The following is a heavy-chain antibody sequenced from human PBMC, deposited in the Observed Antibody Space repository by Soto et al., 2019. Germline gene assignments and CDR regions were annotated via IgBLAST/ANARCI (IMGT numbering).Heavy chain of an antibody. CDR1: GGTFSSYA. D-gene: IGHD3-9*01. CDR2: IIPIFGTA. Sequence: SVKVSCKASGGTFSSYAISWVRQAPGQGLEWMGGIIPIFGTANYAQKFQGRVTITADESTSTAYMELSSLRSEDTAVYYCAIHIYDILTGYYPRPYYYYGMDVWGQGTTVTVAS. CDR3: AIHIYDILTGYYPRPYYYYGMDV. V-gene: IGHV1-69*13. J-gene: IGHJ6*02.